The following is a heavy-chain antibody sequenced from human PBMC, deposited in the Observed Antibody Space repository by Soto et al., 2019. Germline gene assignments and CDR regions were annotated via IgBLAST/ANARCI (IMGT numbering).Heavy chain of an antibody. Sequence: VQLLESGGGLVQPGGSLRLSCAASGFTFRDYAMNWVRQAPGQGLEGVSDISGSGDSARYADSVGGRFTISRDNSRNTLYLQMNSLRVDDTAVYYCGKERRGSGWSVCNYWGQGTLVTVSS. J-gene: IGHJ4*02. D-gene: IGHD6-19*01. CDR3: GKERRGSGWSVCNY. CDR1: GFTFRDYA. V-gene: IGHV3-23*01. CDR2: ISGSGDSA.